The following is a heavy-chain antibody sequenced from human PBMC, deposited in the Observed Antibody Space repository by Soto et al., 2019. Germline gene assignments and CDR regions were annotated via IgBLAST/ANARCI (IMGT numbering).Heavy chain of an antibody. CDR3: TTYHGDYNFDH. J-gene: IGHJ5*02. Sequence: QVQLVQSGAEVKKPGASVKVSCKVSGYTLNEVAMHWVRQAPGKGLEWLGGFDPDEAETIYAQEFQGRVTMTEDTSTATVYMELSSLRSEDTDLYFCTTYHGDYNFDHWGPGTLVTVSS. CDR1: GYTLNEVA. V-gene: IGHV1-24*01. CDR2: FDPDEAET. D-gene: IGHD4-17*01.